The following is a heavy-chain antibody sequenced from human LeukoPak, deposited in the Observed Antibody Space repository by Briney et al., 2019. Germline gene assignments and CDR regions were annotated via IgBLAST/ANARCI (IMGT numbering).Heavy chain of an antibody. Sequence: PGGSLRLSCAASGFTFSSYAMSWVRHAPGKGLELVSAISGSGGSTYYADSVKGRFTISRDNSKNKLYLQMNSLRAEDTAVYYCAKSAQGAMVDHLDYWGQGTLVTVSS. CDR2: ISGSGGST. V-gene: IGHV3-23*01. J-gene: IGHJ4*02. CDR3: AKSAQGAMVDHLDY. CDR1: GFTFSSYA. D-gene: IGHD5-18*01.